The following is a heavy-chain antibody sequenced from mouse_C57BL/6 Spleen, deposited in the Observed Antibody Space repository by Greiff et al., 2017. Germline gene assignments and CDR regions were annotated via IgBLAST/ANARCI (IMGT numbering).Heavy chain of an antibody. CDR3: TRYYGSSPLYAMDY. J-gene: IGHJ4*01. D-gene: IGHD1-1*01. CDR2: IDPENGDT. CDR1: GFNIKDDY. Sequence: VQLKESGAELVRPGASVKLSCTASGFNIKDDYMHWVKQRPEQGLEWIGWIDPENGDTEYASKFQGKATLTADTSSNTAYLQLSSLTSEDTSVYYCTRYYGSSPLYAMDYWGQGTSVTVSS. V-gene: IGHV14-4*01.